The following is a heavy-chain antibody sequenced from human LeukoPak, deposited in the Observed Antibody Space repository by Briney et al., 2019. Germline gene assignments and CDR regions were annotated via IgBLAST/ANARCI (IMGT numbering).Heavy chain of an antibody. V-gene: IGHV3-74*01. CDR1: GFAFSSNW. J-gene: IGHJ4*02. CDR2: INSGGSGT. CDR3: ATSLGPLAEY. D-gene: IGHD7-27*01. Sequence: GGSLRLSCAASGFAFSSNWMHWVRQTPGKGLVWVSRINSGGSGTSYADSVEGRFTISRDNAKNTLYLQMNSLKGEDTAVYYCATSLGPLAEYWGQGTLVTVSS.